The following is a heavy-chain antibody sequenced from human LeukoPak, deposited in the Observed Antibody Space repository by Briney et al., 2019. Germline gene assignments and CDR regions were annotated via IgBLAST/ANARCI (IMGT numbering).Heavy chain of an antibody. Sequence: PGGSLRLSCAASGFTFSSYSMNWVRQAPGKGLEWVSSISSSSSYIYYADSVKGRFTISRDNAKNSLYLQMNSLRAEDTAVYYCARGEIRYYDFWSGYGPYYFDYWGQGTLVTVSS. CDR2: ISSSSSYI. CDR1: GFTFSSYS. CDR3: ARGEIRYYDFWSGYGPYYFDY. J-gene: IGHJ4*02. D-gene: IGHD3-3*01. V-gene: IGHV3-21*01.